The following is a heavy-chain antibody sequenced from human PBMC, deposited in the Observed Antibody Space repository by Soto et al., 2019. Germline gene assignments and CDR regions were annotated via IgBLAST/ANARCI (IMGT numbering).Heavy chain of an antibody. J-gene: IGHJ6*02. Sequence: ASVKVSCKASGYTFTSYGISWVRQAPGQGLEWMGWISAYNGNTNYAQKLQGRVTMTTDTSTSTAYMELRSLRSDDTAVYYCARLVYDFYENYYYGMDVWGQGTTVTVSS. V-gene: IGHV1-18*04. CDR1: GYTFTSYG. D-gene: IGHD3-3*01. CDR3: ARLVYDFYENYYYGMDV. CDR2: ISAYNGNT.